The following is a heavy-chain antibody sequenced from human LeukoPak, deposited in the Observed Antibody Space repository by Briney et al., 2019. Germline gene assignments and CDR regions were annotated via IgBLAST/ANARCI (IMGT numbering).Heavy chain of an antibody. CDR1: GYTFTSYG. CDR2: ISAYNGNT. CDR3: ARGGTVTLYYYYYMDV. J-gene: IGHJ6*03. V-gene: IGHV1-18*01. Sequence: ASVKVSCKASGYTFTSYGISWVRQAPGQGLEWMGWISAYNGNTNYAQKLQGRVTMTTDTSTSTAYMELRGLRSDDTAVYYCARGGTVTLYYYYYMDVWGKGTTVTVSS. D-gene: IGHD4-17*01.